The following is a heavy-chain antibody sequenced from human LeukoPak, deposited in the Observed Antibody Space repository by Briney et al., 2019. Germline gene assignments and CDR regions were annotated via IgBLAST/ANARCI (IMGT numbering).Heavy chain of an antibody. CDR1: GFTFSSYS. Sequence: GGSLRLSCAASGFTFSSYSLNWVRQAPGKGLEWVAVITYDGSNKYYADSVKGRFSISRDNSKNTLYLQMNNLRAEDTAVYYCAKDKGYSSGWYLLDPWGQGTLVTVSS. CDR3: AKDKGYSSGWYLLDP. D-gene: IGHD6-19*01. V-gene: IGHV3-30*18. J-gene: IGHJ5*02. CDR2: ITYDGSNK.